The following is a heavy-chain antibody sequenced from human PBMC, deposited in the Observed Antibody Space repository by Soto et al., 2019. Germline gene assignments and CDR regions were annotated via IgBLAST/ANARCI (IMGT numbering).Heavy chain of an antibody. D-gene: IGHD5-12*01. CDR1: GGSISSYY. V-gene: IGHV4-59*01. Sequence: SETLSLTCTVSGGSISSYYWSWIRQPPGKGLEWIGYIYYSGSTNYNPSLKSRVTISVDTSKNQFSLKLSSVTAADTAVYYCARFEYSGYDYDWFLPWGQGTLVTAP. CDR3: ARFEYSGYDYDWFLP. CDR2: IYYSGST. J-gene: IGHJ5*02.